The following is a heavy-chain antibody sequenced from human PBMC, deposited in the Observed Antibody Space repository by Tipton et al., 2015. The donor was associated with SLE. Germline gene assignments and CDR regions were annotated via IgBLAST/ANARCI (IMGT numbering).Heavy chain of an antibody. CDR1: GGSFSGYY. CDR3: AREWRRGKLAD. V-gene: IGHV4-34*01. Sequence: GLVKPSETLSLTCAVYGGSFSGYYWSWIRQPPGKGLEWIGEINHSGSTNYNPSLKSRVTISVDTSKNQFSLKLSSVTAADTAVYYCAREWRRGKLADWGQGTLVTVSS. J-gene: IGHJ4*02. CDR2: INHSGST. D-gene: IGHD1-1*01.